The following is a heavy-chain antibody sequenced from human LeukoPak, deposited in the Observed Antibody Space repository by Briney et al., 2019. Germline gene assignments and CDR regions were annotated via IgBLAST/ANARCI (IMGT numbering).Heavy chain of an antibody. Sequence: GGSLRLSRVVSGFTFSRYEISWVRQAPGKGLEWEANIRGDGSDKNYVDSVRGRFTISRDDSENSLYFQVNSVHGGERSVYYFARDSGGVSTSDDWGQGTLVTVSS. D-gene: IGHD1-26*01. CDR1: GFTFSRYE. V-gene: IGHV3-7*01. CDR2: IRGDGSDK. J-gene: IGHJ4*02. CDR3: ARDSGGVSTSDD.